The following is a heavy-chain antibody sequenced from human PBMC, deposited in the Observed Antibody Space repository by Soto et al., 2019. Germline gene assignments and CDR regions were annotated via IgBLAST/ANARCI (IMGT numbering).Heavy chain of an antibody. CDR2: INHSGST. CDR1: GGSFSGYY. D-gene: IGHD5-12*01. V-gene: IGHV4-34*01. CDR3: ARIDIVATILDY. J-gene: IGHJ4*02. Sequence: SETLSLTCAVYGGSFSGYYWSWIRQPPGKGLEWIGEINHSGSTNYNPSLKSRVTISVDRSKNQFSLKLSSVTAADTAVYYCARIDIVATILDYWGQGTLVTVSS.